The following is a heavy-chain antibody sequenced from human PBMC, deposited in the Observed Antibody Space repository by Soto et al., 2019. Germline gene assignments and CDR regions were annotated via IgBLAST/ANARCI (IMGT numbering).Heavy chain of an antibody. CDR2: ILYGGNKK. J-gene: IGHJ6*02. V-gene: IGHV3-33*01. CDR3: ARDASYYSLWRGYYPSRNGMDV. CDR1: GFTFSSFG. Sequence: QVQGVESGGDVVQPGRSLRLSCAASGFTFSSFGMHWGRQAPGKGLARRSLILYGGNKKSYGDSVKGRFTISRDNSRNPVFLQMSGLRADDTAVDACARDASYYSLWRGYYPSRNGMDVWCPGTTVTVSS. D-gene: IGHD3-3*01.